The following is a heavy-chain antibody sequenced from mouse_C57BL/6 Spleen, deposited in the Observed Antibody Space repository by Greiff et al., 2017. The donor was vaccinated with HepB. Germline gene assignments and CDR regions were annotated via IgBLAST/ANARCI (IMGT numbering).Heavy chain of an antibody. D-gene: IGHD2-12*01. CDR2: IYPRSGNT. J-gene: IGHJ3*01. Sequence: QVQLKQSGAELARPGASVKLSYKASGYTFTSYGISWVKQRTGQGLEWIGEIYPRSGNTYYNEKFKGKATLTADKSSSTAYMELRSLTSEDSAVYLCARGGYSAWFAYWGQGTLVTVSA. CDR1: GYTFTSYG. CDR3: ARGGYSAWFAY. V-gene: IGHV1-81*01.